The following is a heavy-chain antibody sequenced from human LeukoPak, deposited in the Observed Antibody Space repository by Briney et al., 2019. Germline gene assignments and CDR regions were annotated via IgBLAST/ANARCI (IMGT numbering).Heavy chain of an antibody. J-gene: IGHJ2*01. CDR2: IYHSGST. CDR3: ARTSYCGGDCYTEDWYFDL. D-gene: IGHD2-21*02. Sequence: PSETLSHTCTVSGGSISSSSYSWSWIRQPPGTGLEWIGYIYHSGSTYYNPSLKSRVTISVDRSKNQFSLKLSSVTAADTAVYYCARTSYCGGDCYTEDWYFDLWGRGTLVTVSS. V-gene: IGHV4-30-2*01. CDR1: GGSISSSSYS.